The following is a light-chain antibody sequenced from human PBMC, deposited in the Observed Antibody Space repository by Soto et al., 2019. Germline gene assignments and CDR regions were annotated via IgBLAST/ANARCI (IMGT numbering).Light chain of an antibody. J-gene: IGLJ2*01. CDR3: SSYTRSTTLNVL. CDR2: EVS. Sequence: QSAQTQPASVSGSHGQSITISCTGTSSDVGGYKYVSWYQQHPGKVPKLMIYEVSNRPSGVSNRFSGSKSGNTASLSISGLQAEDEAEYYCSSYTRSTTLNVLFGGGTKLTVL. V-gene: IGLV2-14*01. CDR1: SSDVGGYKY.